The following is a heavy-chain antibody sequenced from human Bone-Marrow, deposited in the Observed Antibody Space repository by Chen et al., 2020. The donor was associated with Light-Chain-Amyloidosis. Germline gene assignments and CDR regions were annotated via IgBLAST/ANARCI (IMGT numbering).Heavy chain of an antibody. CDR2: IYPDDSDA. J-gene: IGHJ4*02. Sequence: EVQLEQSGPEVKKPGESLKISCKGSGYTFPNYWIGWVRQMPGKGLEWMGVIYPDDSDARYSPSFGGQVTISADKSITTAYRQWRSRKASDTAMYYWARRGDGYNFDYWGQGTLVTVSS. CDR3: ARRGDGYNFDY. CDR1: GYTFPNYW. V-gene: IGHV5-51*01. D-gene: IGHD5-12*01.